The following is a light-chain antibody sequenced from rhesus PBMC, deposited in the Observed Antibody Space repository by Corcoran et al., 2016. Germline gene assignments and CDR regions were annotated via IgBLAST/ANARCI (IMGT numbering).Light chain of an antibody. Sequence: EIVMTQSPATLTLSPGERATLSCRASQSVSSYVAWYQQKPEQAPRLLIYGASSRATGIPDRFNCRGSGTDFTLLISSLEPEDVGVYYCQQYNNWNSFGQGTKVEIK. CDR2: GAS. CDR3: QQYNNWNS. CDR1: QSVSSY. J-gene: IGKJ2*01. V-gene: IGKV3S9*01.